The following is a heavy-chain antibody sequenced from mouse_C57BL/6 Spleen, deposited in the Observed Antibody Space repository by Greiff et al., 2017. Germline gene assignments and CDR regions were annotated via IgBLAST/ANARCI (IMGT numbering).Heavy chain of an antibody. V-gene: IGHV14-4*01. CDR1: GFNIKDDY. D-gene: IGHD1-1*01. CDR2: IDPENGDT. J-gene: IGHJ4*01. CDR3: TTPHYYGSSWDAMDY. Sequence: VQLQQSGAELVRPGASVKLSCTASGFNIKDDYMHWVKQRPEQGLEWIGWIDPENGDTEYASKFQGKATLTADPSSNTAYLQLSSLTSEDTAVYYCTTPHYYGSSWDAMDYWGQGTSVTVSS.